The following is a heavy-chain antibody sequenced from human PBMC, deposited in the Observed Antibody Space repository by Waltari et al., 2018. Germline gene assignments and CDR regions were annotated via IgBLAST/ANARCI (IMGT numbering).Heavy chain of an antibody. CDR1: GFSFEDYG. Sequence: EVQLVESGGTVVRPGGSRRLSCVASGFSFEDYGMSWVRQAPGKGLEWVSGITWNAGQTGYAGSVKGRFTISRDDGKKSLYLQMNNLRDEDTALYYCAREFRSGYSIDFWGQGTLVTVSA. CDR2: ITWNAGQT. D-gene: IGHD6-13*01. V-gene: IGHV3-20*04. J-gene: IGHJ4*02. CDR3: AREFRSGYSIDF.